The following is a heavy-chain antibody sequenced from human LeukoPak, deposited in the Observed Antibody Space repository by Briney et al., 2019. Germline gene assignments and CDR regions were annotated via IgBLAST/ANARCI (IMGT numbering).Heavy chain of an antibody. CDR3: AKARRVVDHLDY. D-gene: IGHD2-15*01. J-gene: IGHJ4*02. CDR2: ISGSGGST. CDR1: GFTFCSYA. V-gene: IGHV3-23*01. Sequence: GGSLRLSCAASGFTFCSYAMSWVRQAPGKGLEWVSAISGSGGSTYYADSVKGRFTISRDNSKNTLYLQMNRLRAEDTAVYYCAKARRVVDHLDYWGQGTLVTVSS.